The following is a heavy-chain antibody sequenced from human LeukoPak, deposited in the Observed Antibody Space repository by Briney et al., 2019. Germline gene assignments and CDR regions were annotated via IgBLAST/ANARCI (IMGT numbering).Heavy chain of an antibody. D-gene: IGHD3-22*01. CDR1: GYTFTSYG. J-gene: IGHJ3*02. Sequence: GASVKVSCKASGYTFTSYGISWVRQAPGRGLEWMGWININTGTPTYAQDFTGRFVFSLDTSVSTAYLQISSLKAEDTAIYYCARAEGYYYGNSGYYSHAVDIWGQGTMVTVSS. CDR3: ARAEGYYYGNSGYYSHAVDI. CDR2: ININTGTP. V-gene: IGHV7-4-1*02.